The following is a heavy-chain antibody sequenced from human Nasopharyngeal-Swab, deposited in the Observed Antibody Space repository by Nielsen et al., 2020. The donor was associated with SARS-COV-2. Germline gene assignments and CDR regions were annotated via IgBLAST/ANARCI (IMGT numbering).Heavy chain of an antibody. CDR1: GGSVSSGSDY. CDR2: VYNSGST. CDR3: ARERGGWDSFDI. Sequence: GSLRLSCTVSGGSVSSGSDYWTWIRQPPGKGLEWMGYVYNSGSTKYNPSLKSRVTISADTSKNQFSVKLTSVTAADTAVYYCARERGGWDSFDIWGQGTLVTVSS. J-gene: IGHJ3*02. V-gene: IGHV4-61*01. D-gene: IGHD3-16*01.